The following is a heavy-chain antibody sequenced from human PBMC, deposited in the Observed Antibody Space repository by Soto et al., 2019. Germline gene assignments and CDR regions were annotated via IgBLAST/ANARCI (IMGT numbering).Heavy chain of an antibody. CDR1: GYSFTSYW. V-gene: IGHV5-51*03. CDR3: ARRRYQLLSDDAFDI. Sequence: EVQLVQSGAEVKKPGESLKISCKGSGYSFTSYWIGWVRQMPGKGLEWMGIIYPGDSDTRDSPSFQGQVTISADKSISTAYLQWSSLKASDTAMYYCARRRYQLLSDDAFDIWGQGTMVTVSS. D-gene: IGHD2-2*01. J-gene: IGHJ3*02. CDR2: IYPGDSDT.